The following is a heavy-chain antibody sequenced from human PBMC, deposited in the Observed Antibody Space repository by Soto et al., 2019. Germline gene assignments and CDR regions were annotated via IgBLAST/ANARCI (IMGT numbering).Heavy chain of an antibody. D-gene: IGHD6-19*01. CDR2: IIPFFGST. CDR1: GATFTTHT. J-gene: IGHJ4*02. Sequence: QVQLVQSGAEVKKPGSSVKVSCKASGATFTTHTIAWVRQAPGQGLEWMGGIIPFFGSTNYAQKFQGRVTISADKSPITAYMELSSLTSADTAVYYCARVASSGSFFDYWGQGTLVTVSS. CDR3: ARVASSGSFFDY. V-gene: IGHV1-69*06.